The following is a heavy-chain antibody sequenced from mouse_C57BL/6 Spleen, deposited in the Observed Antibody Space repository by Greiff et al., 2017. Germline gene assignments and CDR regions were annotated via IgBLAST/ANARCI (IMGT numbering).Heavy chain of an antibody. Sequence: EVQVVESEGGLVQPGSSMKLSCTASGFTFSDYYMAWVRQVPEKGLEWVANINYDGSSTYYLDSLKSRFIISRDNAKNILYLQMSSLKSEDTATYYCARWVYYGSDYYAMGYWGQGASVTVSS. V-gene: IGHV5-16*01. CDR2: INYDGSST. CDR1: GFTFSDYY. J-gene: IGHJ4*01. CDR3: ARWVYYGSDYYAMGY. D-gene: IGHD1-1*01.